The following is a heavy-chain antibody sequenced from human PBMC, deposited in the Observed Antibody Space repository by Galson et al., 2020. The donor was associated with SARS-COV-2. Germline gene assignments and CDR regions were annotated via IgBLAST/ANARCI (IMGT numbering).Heavy chain of an antibody. J-gene: IGHJ4*02. Sequence: GESLKISCAASGFTFSSYGMHWVRQAPGKGLEWVAVISYDGSNKYYADSVKGRFTISRDNSKNTLYLQMNSLRAEDTAVYYCAKDGASIQSIMITFGGVIVTNEFDYWGQGTLVTVSS. CDR1: GFTFSSYG. CDR3: AKDGASIQSIMITFGGVIVTNEFDY. V-gene: IGHV3-30*18. D-gene: IGHD3-16*02. CDR2: ISYDGSNK.